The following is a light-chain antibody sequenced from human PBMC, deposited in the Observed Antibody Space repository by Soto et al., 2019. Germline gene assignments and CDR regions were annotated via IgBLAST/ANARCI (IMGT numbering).Light chain of an antibody. CDR2: DAS. Sequence: DIQMTQSPSSLSASVGDRVTITCQASQDISNYLNWYQRKPGKAPKLLIYDASNLETGVPSRFSGSGSGTDFTFTISSLQPEDIATYYCQQYDNLATFGQGTKVEIK. J-gene: IGKJ1*01. CDR1: QDISNY. V-gene: IGKV1-33*01. CDR3: QQYDNLAT.